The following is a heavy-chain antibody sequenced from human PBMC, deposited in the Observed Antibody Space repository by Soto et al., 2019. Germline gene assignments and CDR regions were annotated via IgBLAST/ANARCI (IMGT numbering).Heavy chain of an antibody. CDR3: VKAVYLLDFDY. Sequence: SLRLSCAASGFTFSSYAMTWVRQAPGKGLEWVSTISGTGGNTYYADSVKGRFTISRDNSKNTVYLQMNSLRAEDTAVYYCVKAVYLLDFDYWGQGTLVTVSS. J-gene: IGHJ4*02. V-gene: IGHV3-23*01. D-gene: IGHD1-20*01. CDR1: GFTFSSYA. CDR2: ISGTGGNT.